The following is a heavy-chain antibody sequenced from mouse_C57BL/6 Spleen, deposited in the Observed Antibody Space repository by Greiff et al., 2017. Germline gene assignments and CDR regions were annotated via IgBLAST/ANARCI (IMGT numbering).Heavy chain of an antibody. CDR2: IWSGGST. J-gene: IGHJ3*01. CDR1: GFSLTSYG. D-gene: IGHD3-1*01. V-gene: IGHV2-2*01. Sequence: QVQLKQSGPGLVQPSQSLSITCTVSGFSLTSYGVHWVRQSPGQGLEWLGVIWSGGSTDYHAAFISRLSISKDTSKSQVFFQMNSLQADDTAIYYAARNSRATQGRAWVAYWGQGTLVTVSA. CDR3: ARNSRATQGRAWVAY.